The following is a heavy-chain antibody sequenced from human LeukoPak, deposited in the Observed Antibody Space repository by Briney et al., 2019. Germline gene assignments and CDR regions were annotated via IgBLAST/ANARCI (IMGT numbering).Heavy chain of an antibody. J-gene: IGHJ4*02. Sequence: GGSLRLSCAASGFTFSSYAMSWVRQAPGKGLEWVSAISGSGGSTYYADSVKGRFTISRDNAKNSLYLQMNSLRAEDTAVYYCARDYYYDSSGYPGCWGQGTLVTVSS. CDR3: ARDYYYDSSGYPGC. CDR1: GFTFSSYA. V-gene: IGHV3-23*01. D-gene: IGHD3-22*01. CDR2: ISGSGGST.